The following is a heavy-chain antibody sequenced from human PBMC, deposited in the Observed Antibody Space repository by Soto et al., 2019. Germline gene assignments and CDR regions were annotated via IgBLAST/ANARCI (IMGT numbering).Heavy chain of an antibody. J-gene: IGHJ6*02. CDR1: GFTFSSYG. CDR3: AKDVGYCSGGSCYSSHYYYGMDV. CDR2: ISYDGSNK. Sequence: GGSLRLSCAASGFTFSSYGMHWVRQAPGKGLEWVAVISYDGSNKYYADSVKGRFTISRDNSKNTLYLQMNSLRAEDTAVYYCAKDVGYCSGGSCYSSHYYYGMDVRGQGTTVTVSS. V-gene: IGHV3-30*18. D-gene: IGHD2-15*01.